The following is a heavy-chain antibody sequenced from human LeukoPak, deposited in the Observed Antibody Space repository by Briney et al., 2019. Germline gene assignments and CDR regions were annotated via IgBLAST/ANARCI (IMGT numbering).Heavy chain of an antibody. Sequence: SETLSLACTVSGVSISSYYWSWIRQPPGKGLEWIGYIYYSGGTNYNPSLKSRVTISVDTSKNQFSLKLSSVTAADTAVYYCARARHSPRYFDLWGRGTLVTVSS. V-gene: IGHV4-59*01. CDR1: GVSISSYY. J-gene: IGHJ2*01. D-gene: IGHD5-18*01. CDR3: ARARHSPRYFDL. CDR2: IYYSGGT.